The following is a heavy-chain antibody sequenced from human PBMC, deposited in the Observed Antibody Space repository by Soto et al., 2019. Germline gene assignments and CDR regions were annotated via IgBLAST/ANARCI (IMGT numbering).Heavy chain of an antibody. D-gene: IGHD1-1*01. V-gene: IGHV4-61*01. CDR1: GASVSSGSYY. CDR3: ARDFSNWPRVYYYGLDV. Sequence: SETLSLTCTVSGASVSSGSYYWSWIRQPPGKGLEWIGYIYYSGNTNYNPSLKSRVTISVDTSKSQFSLKLTSVTAADTAVYYCARDFSNWPRVYYYGLDVCGQGTTVTLSS. J-gene: IGHJ6*02. CDR2: IYYSGNT.